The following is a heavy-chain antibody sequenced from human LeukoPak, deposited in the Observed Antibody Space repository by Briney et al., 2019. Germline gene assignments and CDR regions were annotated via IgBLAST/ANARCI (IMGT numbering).Heavy chain of an antibody. CDR1: GYTFTSYG. D-gene: IGHD5-12*01. CDR2: INPNSGGT. Sequence: ASVKVSCKASGYTFTSYGITWVRQAPGQGLEWMGWINPNSGGTNYAQKFQGRVTMTRDTSISTAYMELSSLRSEDTAVYYCATGPRGPGYDFDYWGQGTLVTVSS. CDR3: ATGPRGPGYDFDY. J-gene: IGHJ4*02. V-gene: IGHV1-2*02.